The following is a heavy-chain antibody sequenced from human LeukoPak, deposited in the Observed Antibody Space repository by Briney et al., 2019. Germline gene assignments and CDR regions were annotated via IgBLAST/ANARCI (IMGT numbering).Heavy chain of an antibody. CDR1: GFTFSSYA. CDR3: AAFYGSGSALDY. CDR2: ISGSGGST. Sequence: GGSLRLSCAASGFTFSSYAMSWVRQAPGKGLEWVSAISGSGGSTYYADSVKGRFTISRDNSKSTLYLQMNSLRAEDTAVYYCAAFYGSGSALDYWGQGTLVTVSS. D-gene: IGHD3-10*01. J-gene: IGHJ4*02. V-gene: IGHV3-23*01.